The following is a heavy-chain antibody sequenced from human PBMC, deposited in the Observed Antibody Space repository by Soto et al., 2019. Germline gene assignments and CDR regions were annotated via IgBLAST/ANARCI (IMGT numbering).Heavy chain of an antibody. Sequence: QVQLVQSGAEMEKPGSSVKVSCQSSGGTFNTYAMNWVRQAPGQGPEWMGDISPMFGAANYALKFEGRVTITADDSTGTSYMQLSSVPSEDTALYFCAREVQVHTPAFVYWGQGTLVTVSS. J-gene: IGHJ4*02. CDR1: GGTFNTYA. V-gene: IGHV1-69*19. CDR3: AREVQVHTPAFVY. D-gene: IGHD3-10*01. CDR2: ISPMFGAA.